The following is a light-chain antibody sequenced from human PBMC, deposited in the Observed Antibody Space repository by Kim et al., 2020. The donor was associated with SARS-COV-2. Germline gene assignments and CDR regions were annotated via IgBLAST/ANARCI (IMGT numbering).Light chain of an antibody. CDR3: QKYNSAPWT. CDR2: AAS. J-gene: IGKJ1*01. Sequence: SIGGNGTITCRASQDIANSLAWYQQKPGKVPQVLIYAASTLQSGVPSRFSGSGSGTEFTLTIGSLQTEDVATYYCQKYNSAPWTFGPGTKVDIK. CDR1: QDIANS. V-gene: IGKV1-27*01.